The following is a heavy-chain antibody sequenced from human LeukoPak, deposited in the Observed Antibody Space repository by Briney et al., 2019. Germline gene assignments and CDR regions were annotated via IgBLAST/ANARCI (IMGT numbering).Heavy chain of an antibody. D-gene: IGHD2-21*02. CDR1: GFSLSTSGVG. Sequence: SGPTLVKPTQTLTLTCTFSGFSLSTSGVGVGWIRQPPGKALEWLALIYWDDDKRYSPSLKSRLTITKDTSKNQVVLTMTNMDPVDTATYYCARVPPVVVTATGEYYFDYWGQGTLVTVSS. J-gene: IGHJ4*02. CDR3: ARVPPVVVTATGEYYFDY. V-gene: IGHV2-5*02. CDR2: IYWDDDK.